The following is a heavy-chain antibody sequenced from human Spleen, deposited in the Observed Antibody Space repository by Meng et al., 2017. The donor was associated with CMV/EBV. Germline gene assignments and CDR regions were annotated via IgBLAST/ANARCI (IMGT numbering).Heavy chain of an antibody. CDR2: ISVSGSTI. J-gene: IGHJ6*02. CDR1: GFTFSDYE. CDR3: ARDRTYSYYYGMDV. Sequence: GESLKISCTASGFTFSDYEMNWVRQAPGKGLEWLSYISVSGSTIYYAESVRGRFTIYRDNAKNSLFLQMKSLRPEDTAIYSCARDRTYSYYYGMDVWGQGTTVTVSS. D-gene: IGHD1-14*01. V-gene: IGHV3-48*03.